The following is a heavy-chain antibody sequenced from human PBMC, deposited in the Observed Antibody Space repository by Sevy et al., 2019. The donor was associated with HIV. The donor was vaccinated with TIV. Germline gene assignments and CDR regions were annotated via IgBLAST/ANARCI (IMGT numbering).Heavy chain of an antibody. V-gene: IGHV3-30*18. D-gene: IGHD1-1*01. CDR2: ISYDGSNK. CDR3: AKQDNWNDFPFDY. Sequence: GGSLRLSCAASGFSFRSYGMHWVRQAPGKGLEWVAVISYDGSNKHYAASVKGRFTISRDNSKNTLYLQMNSLRAEDTAVYYCAKQDNWNDFPFDYWGQGTLVTVSS. CDR1: GFSFRSYG. J-gene: IGHJ4*02.